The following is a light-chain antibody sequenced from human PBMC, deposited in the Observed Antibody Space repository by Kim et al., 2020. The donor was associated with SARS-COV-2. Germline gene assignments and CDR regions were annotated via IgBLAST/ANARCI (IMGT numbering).Light chain of an antibody. J-gene: IGKJ2*01. CDR2: KAS. V-gene: IGKV1-5*03. Sequence: DIQITQSPSTLSTSVGDRVTITCRASQSIGSWLAWYQQKPGKAPKLLIYKASSLESGVPSRFSGSGSGTEFTLTISSLQPDDFATYYCQQYNSYHYTFGQGTKLEI. CDR1: QSIGSW. CDR3: QQYNSYHYT.